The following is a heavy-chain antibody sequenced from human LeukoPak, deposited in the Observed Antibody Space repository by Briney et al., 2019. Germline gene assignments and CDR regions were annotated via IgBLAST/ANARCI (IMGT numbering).Heavy chain of an antibody. V-gene: IGHV3-20*04. Sequence: GGSLRLSCAASGFTFDHYGMSWVRQAPGKGLEWVSGIIWNGISAGYVESVKGRFTISRDNAKKSLYLQMNSLRVEDTALYYCARDLPDYGDCSGYAFDFWGQGTVVTVSS. CDR3: ARDLPDYGDCSGYAFDF. CDR2: IIWNGISA. CDR1: GFTFDHYG. J-gene: IGHJ3*01. D-gene: IGHD4-17*01.